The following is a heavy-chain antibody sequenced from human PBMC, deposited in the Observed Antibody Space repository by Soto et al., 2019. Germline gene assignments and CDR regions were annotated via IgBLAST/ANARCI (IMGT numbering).Heavy chain of an antibody. D-gene: IGHD3-9*01. J-gene: IGHJ6*02. CDR3: ARSYVSLYFDAPYYYYAMDV. CDR2: ISNSGSPT. Sequence: QVQLVESGGGLVKPGGSLRLSCAASGFTFSDYYMSWIRQAPGKGLEWVSYISNSGSPTYYADSVKGRFTISRDNAKNSLYLQMNSLRAEDTALYYCARSYVSLYFDAPYYYYAMDVWGQGTTVTVSS. V-gene: IGHV3-11*01. CDR1: GFTFSDYY.